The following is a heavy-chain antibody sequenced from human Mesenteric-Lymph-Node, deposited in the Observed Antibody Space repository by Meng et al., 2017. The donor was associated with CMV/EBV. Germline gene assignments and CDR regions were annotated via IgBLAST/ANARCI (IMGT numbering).Heavy chain of an antibody. CDR2: INSDGSST. D-gene: IGHD3-3*01. V-gene: IGHV3-74*01. CDR3: ARDPYYDFWSGWGNYYYYGMDV. CDR1: GFTFSIYW. Sequence: GGSLRLSCAASGFTFSIYWMHWVRQAPGKGLVWVSRINSDGSSTSYADSVKGRFTISRDNAKNTLYLQMNSLRAEDTAVYYCARDPYYDFWSGWGNYYYYGMDVWGQGTTVTVSS. J-gene: IGHJ6*02.